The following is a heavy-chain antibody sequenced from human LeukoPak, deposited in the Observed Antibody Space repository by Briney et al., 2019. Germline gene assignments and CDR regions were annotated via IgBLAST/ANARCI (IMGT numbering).Heavy chain of an antibody. CDR2: AYYTGST. D-gene: IGHD3-22*01. J-gene: IGHJ3*02. Sequence: SETLSLTCTVSGGSISSYYWTWIRQPPGKGLEWIGYAYYTGSTNYNPSLKSRVTISVDTSKNQFSLKLSSVTAADTAVYYCASTFYYESSDYYYYAFDIWGQGTMVTVSS. CDR3: ASTFYYESSDYYYYAFDI. CDR1: GGSISSYY. V-gene: IGHV4-59*01.